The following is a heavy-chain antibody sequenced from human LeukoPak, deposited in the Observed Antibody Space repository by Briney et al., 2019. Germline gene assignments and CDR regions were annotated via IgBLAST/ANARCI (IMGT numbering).Heavy chain of an antibody. CDR3: ARKYGFYDILTGYYSYYFDY. CDR2: ISYDGSNK. Sequence: GRSLRLSCAASGFTFSSNAMHWVRQAPGKGLEWVAIISYDGSNKYYADSVKGRFNISRDKSKNTLYLQMNSLRAEDTAVYYCARKYGFYDILTGYYSYYFDYWGQGTLVTVSS. V-gene: IGHV3-30*04. J-gene: IGHJ4*02. CDR1: GFTFSSNA. D-gene: IGHD3-9*01.